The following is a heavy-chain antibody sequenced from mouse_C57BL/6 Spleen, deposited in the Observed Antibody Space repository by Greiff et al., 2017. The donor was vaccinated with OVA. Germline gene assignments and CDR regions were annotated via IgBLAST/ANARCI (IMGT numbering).Heavy chain of an antibody. Sequence: VQVVESGAELARPGASVKLSCKASGYTFISYGISWVKQRTGQGLEWIGEIYPRSGNTYYNEKFKGKATLTADKSSSTAYMELRSLTSEDSAVYFCARGNYYGSSWGYFDVWGTGTTVTVSS. V-gene: IGHV1-81*01. D-gene: IGHD1-1*01. CDR3: ARGNYYGSSWGYFDV. CDR2: IYPRSGNT. J-gene: IGHJ1*03. CDR1: GYTFISYG.